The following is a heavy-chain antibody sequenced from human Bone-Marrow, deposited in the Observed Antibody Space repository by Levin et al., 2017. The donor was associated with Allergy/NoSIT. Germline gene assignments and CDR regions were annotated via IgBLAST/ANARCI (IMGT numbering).Heavy chain of an antibody. Sequence: RSGGSLRLSCAASGFTFSSYDMHWVRQATGKGLEWVSAIGTAGDTYYPGSVKGRFTISRENAKNSLYLQMNSLRAGDTAVYYCARAIRGIAAAGGFYYYYGMDVWGQGTTVTVSS. CDR2: IGTAGDT. D-gene: IGHD6-13*01. J-gene: IGHJ6*02. CDR1: GFTFSSYD. V-gene: IGHV3-13*01. CDR3: ARAIRGIAAAGGFYYYYGMDV.